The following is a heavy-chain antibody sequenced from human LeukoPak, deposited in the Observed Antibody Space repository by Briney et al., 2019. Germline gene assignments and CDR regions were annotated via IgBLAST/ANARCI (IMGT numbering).Heavy chain of an antibody. CDR1: GYTLTDYY. Sequence: ASVKVSCKASGYTLTDYYMHWVRQAPGQGLEWMGRINPNSGGTNYAQKFQGRVTMTRDTSISTVYMELSRLRSDNTAVYYCARVGYYESSGYYEYWGQGTLVTVSS. V-gene: IGHV1-2*06. CDR3: ARVGYYESSGYYEY. D-gene: IGHD3-22*01. J-gene: IGHJ4*02. CDR2: INPNSGGT.